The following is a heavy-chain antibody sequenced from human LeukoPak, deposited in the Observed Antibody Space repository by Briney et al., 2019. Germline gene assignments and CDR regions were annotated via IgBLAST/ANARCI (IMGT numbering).Heavy chain of an antibody. CDR3: AREAAAGNFDY. CDR1: GDSITTHY. D-gene: IGHD6-13*01. J-gene: IGHJ4*02. V-gene: IGHV4-59*11. Sequence: SETLSLTCTVSGDSITTHYWSWIRQPPGKGLEWIGYIYYSGSTYYNPSLKSRVTISVDTSKNQFSLKLSSVTAADTAVYYCAREAAAGNFDYWGQGTLVTVSS. CDR2: IYYSGST.